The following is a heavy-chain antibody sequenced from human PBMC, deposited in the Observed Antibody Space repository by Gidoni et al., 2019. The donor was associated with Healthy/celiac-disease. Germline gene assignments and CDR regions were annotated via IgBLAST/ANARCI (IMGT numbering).Heavy chain of an antibody. Sequence: EVQLVESGGGLVQPGGSLRLSCSDSGFTFSSYAMRWVRQAPGKGLEYVSAISSNGGSTYYADSVKGRFTISRDNSKNTLYLQMSSLRAEDTAVYYCVKEGLELGDAFDIWGQGTMVTVSS. CDR2: ISSNGGST. V-gene: IGHV3-64D*06. D-gene: IGHD1-7*01. J-gene: IGHJ3*02. CDR1: GFTFSSYA. CDR3: VKEGLELGDAFDI.